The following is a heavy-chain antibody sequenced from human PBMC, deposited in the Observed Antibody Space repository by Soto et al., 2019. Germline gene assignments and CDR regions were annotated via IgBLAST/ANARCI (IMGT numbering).Heavy chain of an antibody. CDR2: ISVSGSNT. CDR1: GFKISSSS. V-gene: IGHV3-48*02. J-gene: IGHJ6*02. Sequence: GSLRLSCAAFGFKISSSSMTWVRQAPGRGLEWVAYISVSGSNTLYADSVKGRFTVSRDTAKNSLYLQMSGLRDEDRAVYDFARYYYDSSGYDGMDVWGQGTTGTVSS. D-gene: IGHD3-22*01. CDR3: ARYYYDSSGYDGMDV.